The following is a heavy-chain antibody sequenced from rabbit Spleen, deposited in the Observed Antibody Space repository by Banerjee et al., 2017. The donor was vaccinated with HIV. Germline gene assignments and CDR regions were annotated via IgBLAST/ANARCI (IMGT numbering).Heavy chain of an antibody. J-gene: IGHJ4*01. D-gene: IGHD4-2*01. Sequence: QSLEESGGDLVKPGASLTLTCTASGVSFSFSSYMCWVRQAPGKGLEWIACIDIGSSGFTYYANWAKGRFTISKTSSTTVTLQMTSLTVADTATYFCARAGIAGNGWVPYFNFWGPGTLVTVS. V-gene: IGHV1S40*01. CDR1: GVSFSFSSY. CDR2: IDIGSSGFT. CDR3: ARAGIAGNGWVPYFNF.